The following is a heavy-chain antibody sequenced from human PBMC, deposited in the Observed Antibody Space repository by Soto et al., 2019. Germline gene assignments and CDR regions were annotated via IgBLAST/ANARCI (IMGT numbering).Heavy chain of an antibody. CDR2: ISYDGSNK. CDR3: ARSLGYCSGGSCYYYYGMDV. V-gene: IGHV3-30-3*01. CDR1: GFTFSSYA. D-gene: IGHD2-15*01. J-gene: IGHJ6*02. Sequence: PGGSLRLSCAASGFTFSSYAMHWVRQAPGKGLEWVAVISYDGSNKYYAYSVKGRFTISRDNSKNTLYLQMNSLRAEDTAVYYCARSLGYCSGGSCYYYYGMDVWGQGTTVTVSS.